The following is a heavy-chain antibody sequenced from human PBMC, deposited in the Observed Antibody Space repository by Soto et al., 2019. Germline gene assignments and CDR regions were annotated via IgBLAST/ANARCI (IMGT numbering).Heavy chain of an antibody. Sequence: GGSVKVSCKASGYTLNRHGITWVRQAAGQGREGMGWISGYNGDINYEQKFQGRVTLSSDTLTSTVYLELKRLRFDDTAVDYCARVRIVGARQIDFWGQGTLVTVSS. D-gene: IGHD1-26*01. J-gene: IGHJ4*02. CDR1: GYTLNRHG. V-gene: IGHV1-18*04. CDR3: ARVRIVGARQIDF. CDR2: ISGYNGDI.